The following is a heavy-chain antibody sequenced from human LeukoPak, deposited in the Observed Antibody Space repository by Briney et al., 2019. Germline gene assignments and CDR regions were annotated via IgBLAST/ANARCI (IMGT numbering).Heavy chain of an antibody. Sequence: ASVKVSCKASGYTFTSYGISWVRQAPGQGLEWMGWISAYNGNTNYAQKLQGRVTMTTDTSTSTAYMELRSLRSDDTAVYYCARDQRVASAGKGYYYYYGMDVWGQGTTVTVSS. CDR2: ISAYNGNT. J-gene: IGHJ6*02. D-gene: IGHD6-19*01. CDR3: ARDQRVASAGKGYYYYYGMDV. CDR1: GYTFTSYG. V-gene: IGHV1-18*01.